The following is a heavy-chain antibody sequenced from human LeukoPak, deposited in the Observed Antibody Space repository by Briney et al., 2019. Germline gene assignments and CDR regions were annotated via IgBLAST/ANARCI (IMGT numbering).Heavy chain of an antibody. D-gene: IGHD5-12*01. CDR3: ARASGYDLIHDAFDI. Sequence: PGGSLRLSCAASGFTFSSYWMSWVRQAPGRGLEWVANIKQDGSEKYYVDSVKGRFTISRDNAKNSLYLQMNSLRAEDTAVYYCARASGYDLIHDAFDIWGQGTMVTVSS. CDR2: IKQDGSEK. CDR1: GFTFSSYW. V-gene: IGHV3-7*03. J-gene: IGHJ3*02.